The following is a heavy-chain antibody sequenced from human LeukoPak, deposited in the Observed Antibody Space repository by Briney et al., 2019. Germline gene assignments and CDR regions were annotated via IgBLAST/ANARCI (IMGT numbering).Heavy chain of an antibody. D-gene: IGHD2-2*01. J-gene: IGHJ5*02. CDR2: IYTSGST. V-gene: IGHV4-61*02. CDR3: AREWDIVVVPKTNWFDP. CDR1: GGSISSGSYY. Sequence: PSQTLSLTCTVSGGSISSGSYYWSWIRQPAGKGPEWIGRIYTSGSTNYNPSLKSRVTISVDTSKNQFSLKLSSVTAADTAVYYCAREWDIVVVPKTNWFDPWGQGTLVTVSS.